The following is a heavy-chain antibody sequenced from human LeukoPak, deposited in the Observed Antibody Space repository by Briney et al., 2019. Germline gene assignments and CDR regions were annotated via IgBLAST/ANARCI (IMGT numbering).Heavy chain of an antibody. D-gene: IGHD6-19*01. CDR3: ATSGYSSGWAPRNFQH. CDR1: GGSFSGYS. J-gene: IGHJ1*01. V-gene: IGHV4-34*01. CDR2: INHSGST. Sequence: SETLSLTCAVYGGSFSGYSWSWIRQPPGKGLEWIGEINHSGSTNYNPSLKSRVTISVDTSKNQFSLKLSSVTAADTAVYYCATSGYSSGWAPRNFQHWGQGTLVTVSS.